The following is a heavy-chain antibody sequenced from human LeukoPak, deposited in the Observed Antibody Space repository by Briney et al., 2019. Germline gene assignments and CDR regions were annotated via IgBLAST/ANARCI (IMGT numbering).Heavy chain of an antibody. CDR3: ARDRGYSYGSYYYGMDV. CDR2: ISSSGSTI. V-gene: IGHV3-48*03. Sequence: GGSLRLSCAASGFTFSSYEMNWVRQAPGKGLEWVSYISSSGSTIYYADSVKGRFTISRDNAKNSLYLQMNSLRAEDTAVYYCARDRGYSYGSYYYGMDVWGQGTTVTVSS. CDR1: GFTFSSYE. D-gene: IGHD5-18*01. J-gene: IGHJ6*02.